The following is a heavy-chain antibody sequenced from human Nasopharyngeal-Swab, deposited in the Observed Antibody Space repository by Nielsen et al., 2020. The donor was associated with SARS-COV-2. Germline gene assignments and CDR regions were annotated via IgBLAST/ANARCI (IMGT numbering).Heavy chain of an antibody. CDR2: VNHSGST. Sequence: SETLSLTCAVYGGSLSGSYWSWIRQSPGKGLEWSGEVNHSGSTNYNPSLKSRVTISVDTSKNQFSLKMRSVTVADTAVYFCANWGHAFDIWGQGTMVTVSS. CDR1: GGSLSGSY. D-gene: IGHD3-16*01. CDR3: ANWGHAFDI. J-gene: IGHJ3*02. V-gene: IGHV4-34*01.